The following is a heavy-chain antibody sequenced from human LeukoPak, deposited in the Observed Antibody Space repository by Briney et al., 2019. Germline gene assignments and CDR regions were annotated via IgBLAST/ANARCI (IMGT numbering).Heavy chain of an antibody. CDR2: INPNSGGT. CDR3: ARGAYYYDSSDYYYEGNPFDY. J-gene: IGHJ4*02. D-gene: IGHD3-22*01. CDR1: GYTSTGYY. Sequence: ASVKVSCKASGYTSTGYYMHWVRQAPGQGLEWMGWINPNSGGTNYAQKFQGGVTMTRDTSISTAYMELSRLRSDDTAVYYCARGAYYYDSSDYYYEGNPFDYWGQGTLVTVSS. V-gene: IGHV1-2*02.